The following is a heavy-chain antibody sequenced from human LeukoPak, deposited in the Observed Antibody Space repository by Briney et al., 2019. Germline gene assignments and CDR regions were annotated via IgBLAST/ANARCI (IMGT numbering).Heavy chain of an antibody. D-gene: IGHD2-15*01. CDR3: ARPRYCSGGSCYSYYFDY. CDR1: GYTFTSYG. V-gene: IGHV1-2*06. Sequence: ASVKVSCKASGYTFTSYGISWVRQAPGQGLEWMGRINPNSGGTNYAQKFQGRVTMTRDTSISTAYMELSRLRSDDTAVYYCARPRYCSGGSCYSYYFDYWGQGTLVTVSS. J-gene: IGHJ4*02. CDR2: INPNSGGT.